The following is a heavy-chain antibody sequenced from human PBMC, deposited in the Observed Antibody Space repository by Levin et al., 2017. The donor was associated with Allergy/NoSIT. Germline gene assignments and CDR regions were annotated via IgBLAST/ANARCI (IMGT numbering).Heavy chain of an antibody. J-gene: IGHJ6*02. D-gene: IGHD1-26*01. CDR1: GFTFSDHY. V-gene: IGHV3-11*01. CDR2: ISRDGSNI. CDR3: ARQSVLGGVMDV. Sequence: GESLKISCAASGFTFSDHYMSWIRQAPGKGPEWISYISRDGSNIHYGGSLKGRFTISRDNAKNSLYLLMSSLSVEDTAVYYCARQSVLGGVMDVWGQGTTVTVSS.